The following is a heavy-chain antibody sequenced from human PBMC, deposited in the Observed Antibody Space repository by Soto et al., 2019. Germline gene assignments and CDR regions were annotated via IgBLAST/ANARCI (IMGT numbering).Heavy chain of an antibody. CDR2: MYYSGST. D-gene: IGHD6-13*01. CDR1: GGSINSGGYY. CDR3: ARGYRQSGYSSSWVFDY. Sequence: QVQLRESGPGLVKPSQTLSLTCTVSGGSINSGGYYCNCIRQHPGEGLEWIGYMYYSGSTYYNPFLRSRVIISADTSENHFSLKLSSVTVADTAVYLCARGYRQSGYSSSWVFDYWGQGTLVNVSS. V-gene: IGHV4-31*03. J-gene: IGHJ4*02.